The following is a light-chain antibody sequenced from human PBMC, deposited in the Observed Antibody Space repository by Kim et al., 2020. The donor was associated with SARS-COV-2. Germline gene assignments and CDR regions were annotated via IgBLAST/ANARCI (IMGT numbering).Light chain of an antibody. Sequence: ASVKLTCTLSSGHSIYAIAWHQQQPEKGPRYLMKVNSDGSHSQGDGIPDRFSGSSSGAECYLTISSLQSEDEADYYCQTWDTGIRVFGGGTQLTVL. V-gene: IGLV4-69*01. CDR1: SGHSIYA. J-gene: IGLJ3*02. CDR3: QTWDTGIRV. CDR2: VNSDGSH.